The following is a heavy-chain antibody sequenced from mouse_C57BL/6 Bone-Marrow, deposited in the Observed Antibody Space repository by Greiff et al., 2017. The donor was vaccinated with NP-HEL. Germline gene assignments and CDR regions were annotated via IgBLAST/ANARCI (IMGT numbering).Heavy chain of an antibody. Sequence: VKVVESGAELVKPGASVKLSCKASGYTFTSYWMHWVKQRPGQGLEWIGMIHPNSGSTNYNEKFKSKATLTVDKSSSTAYMQLSSLTSEDSAVYYCARGGGYYVGYFDVWGTGTTVTVSS. CDR2: IHPNSGST. V-gene: IGHV1-64*01. D-gene: IGHD2-3*01. J-gene: IGHJ1*03. CDR3: ARGGGYYVGYFDV. CDR1: GYTFTSYW.